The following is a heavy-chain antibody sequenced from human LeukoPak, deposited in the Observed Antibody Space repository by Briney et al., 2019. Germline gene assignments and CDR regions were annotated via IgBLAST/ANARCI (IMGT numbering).Heavy chain of an antibody. V-gene: IGHV3-48*04. CDR3: AREDRDSNGWS. Sequence: GGSLRLSCTASGFSFSSYSMNWVRQAPGKGLEWVSYINSGGNTIHYAGSVKGRFTISRDNARNSLYLQMDSLRVEDTAFYYCAREDRDSNGWSWGQGTLVTVSS. CDR1: GFSFSSYS. J-gene: IGHJ1*01. CDR2: INSGGNTI. D-gene: IGHD6-19*01.